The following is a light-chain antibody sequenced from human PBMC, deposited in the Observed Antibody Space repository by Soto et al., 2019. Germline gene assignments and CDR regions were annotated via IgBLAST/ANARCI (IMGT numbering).Light chain of an antibody. CDR2: DSS. V-gene: IGKV3-11*01. Sequence: EIVLTQSPATLSLSPGERATLSCRASQSITSYLAWYQQKPGQAPRLLIYDSSNRATGIPARFRGSGSGTDFTLPIDSLEPEDYAVYYCQQHGDRPLITFGQGTQLEIK. J-gene: IGKJ5*01. CDR1: QSITSY. CDR3: QQHGDRPLIT.